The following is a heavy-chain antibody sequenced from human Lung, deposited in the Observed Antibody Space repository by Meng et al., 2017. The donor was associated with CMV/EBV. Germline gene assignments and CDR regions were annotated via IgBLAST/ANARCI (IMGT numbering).Heavy chain of an antibody. D-gene: IGHD6-19*01. CDR1: GYSFSGFY. J-gene: IGHJ4*01. CDR2: VNPISDDT. Sequence: VHRVQSGAAVKRPGASVKISCQASGYSFSGFYLNWARQAPGHGLEWLGRVNPISDDTHLAQKFEGRITVTRGATINTAFMELTRLRPDDTAVYYCAKSSDNGWSSWGPGTLVTVSS. V-gene: IGHV1-2*06. CDR3: AKSSDNGWSS.